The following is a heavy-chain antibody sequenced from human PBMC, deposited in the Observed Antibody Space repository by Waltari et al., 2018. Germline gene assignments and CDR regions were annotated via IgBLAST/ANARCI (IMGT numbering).Heavy chain of an antibody. CDR1: GGSISSSSYY. CDR3: ARDFTYYDFWSGYYTGMDWFDP. V-gene: IGHV4-39*07. D-gene: IGHD3-3*01. Sequence: QLQLQESGPGLVKPSETLSLTCTVSGGSISSSSYYWGWIRQPPGKGLEWIGSIYYSGSTYSNPSLKSRVTISVDTSKNQFSLKLSSVTAADTAVCYCARDFTYYDFWSGYYTGMDWFDPWGQGTLVTVSS. J-gene: IGHJ5*02. CDR2: IYYSGST.